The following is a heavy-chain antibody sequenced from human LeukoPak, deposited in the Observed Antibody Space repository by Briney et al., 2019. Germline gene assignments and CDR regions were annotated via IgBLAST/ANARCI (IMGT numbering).Heavy chain of an antibody. CDR2: FDPEDGET. D-gene: IGHD3-10*01. V-gene: IGHV1-24*01. J-gene: IGHJ5*02. Sequence: ASVKVSCKVSGYTLTELSMHWVRQAPGKGLEWMGGFDPEDGETIYAQKFQGRVTMTEDTSTDTAYMELSSLRSEDTAVYYCATDGSGSYYKRGPFDPWGQGTLVTASS. CDR3: ATDGSGSYYKRGPFDP. CDR1: GYTLTELS.